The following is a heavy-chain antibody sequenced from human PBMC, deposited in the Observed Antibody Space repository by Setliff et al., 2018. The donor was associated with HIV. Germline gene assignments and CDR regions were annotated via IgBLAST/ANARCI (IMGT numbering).Heavy chain of an antibody. Sequence: PSETLSLTCTVSGGSISSGSYFWTWIRQPAGKGLEWIGRIYTSGSTNYNPSLKSRVTISVDTSKNQFSLKLSSVTAADTAVFYCARGGYSYGFGRHRAYFQYWGQGTQVTVSS. J-gene: IGHJ1*01. CDR2: IYTSGST. V-gene: IGHV4-61*02. CDR1: GGSISSGSYF. D-gene: IGHD5-18*01. CDR3: ARGGYSYGFGRHRAYFQY.